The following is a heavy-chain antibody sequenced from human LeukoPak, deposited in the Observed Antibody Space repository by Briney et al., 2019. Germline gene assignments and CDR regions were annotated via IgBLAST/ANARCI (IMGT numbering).Heavy chain of an antibody. CDR1: GGSFSGYY. Sequence: SETLSLTCAVYGGSFSGYYWSWIRQPPGKGLEWIGYIYYSGSTNYNPSLKSRVTISVDTSKNQFSLKLSSVTAADTAVYYCARDRSIAARPLDYYYYYGMDVWGQGTTVTVSS. V-gene: IGHV4-59*01. D-gene: IGHD6-6*01. J-gene: IGHJ6*02. CDR2: IYYSGST. CDR3: ARDRSIAARPLDYYYYYGMDV.